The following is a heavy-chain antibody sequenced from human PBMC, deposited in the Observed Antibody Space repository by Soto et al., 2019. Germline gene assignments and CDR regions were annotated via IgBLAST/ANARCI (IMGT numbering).Heavy chain of an antibody. CDR1: GYSFTSYW. D-gene: IGHD6-13*01. CDR2: IYPGDSDT. J-gene: IGHJ4*02. Sequence: GESLKISCKGSGYSFTSYWIGWVRQMPGKGLEWMGIIYPGDSDTRYSPSFQGQVTISADKSISTAYLQWSSLKASDTAMYYCARRGIAAAGVRPETFDYWGQGTLVTVSS. CDR3: ARRGIAAAGVRPETFDY. V-gene: IGHV5-51*01.